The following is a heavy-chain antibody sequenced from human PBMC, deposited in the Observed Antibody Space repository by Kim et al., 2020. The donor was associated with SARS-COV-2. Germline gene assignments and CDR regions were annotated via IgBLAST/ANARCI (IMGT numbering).Heavy chain of an antibody. Sequence: SETLSLTCAVYGGSFSGYYWSWIRQPPGKGLEWIGEIIHSGSTNYNPSLKSRVTISVDTSKNQFSLKLSSVTAADTAVYYCARVGLAAAGTPYYYYYGMDVWGQGTTVTVSS. CDR1: GGSFSGYY. CDR2: IIHSGST. J-gene: IGHJ6*02. CDR3: ARVGLAAAGTPYYYYYGMDV. V-gene: IGHV4-34*12. D-gene: IGHD6-13*01.